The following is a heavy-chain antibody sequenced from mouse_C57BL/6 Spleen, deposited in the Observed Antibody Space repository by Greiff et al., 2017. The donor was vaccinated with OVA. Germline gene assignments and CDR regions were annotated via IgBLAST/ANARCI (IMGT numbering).Heavy chain of an antibody. CDR2: IYPGDGDT. J-gene: IGHJ3*01. Sequence: VKLMESGPELVKPGASVKISCKASGYAFSSSWMNWVKQRPGKGLEWIGRIYPGDGDTNYNGKFKGKATLTADKSSSTAYMQLSSLTSEDSAVYFCARSSSGAYWGQGTLVTVSA. D-gene: IGHD1-1*01. CDR3: ARSSSGAY. CDR1: GYAFSSSW. V-gene: IGHV1-82*01.